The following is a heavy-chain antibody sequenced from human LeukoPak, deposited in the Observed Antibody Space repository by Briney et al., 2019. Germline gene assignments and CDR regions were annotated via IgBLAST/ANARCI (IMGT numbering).Heavy chain of an antibody. D-gene: IGHD1-26*01. Sequence: ASVKVSCKTSGYTFTSHDISWVRQAPGQGLEWMGWISAYNGNTNYAQKLQGRVTMTTDTSTSTAYMELRSLRSDDTAVYYCARVVGATNWFDPWGQGTLVTVSS. V-gene: IGHV1-18*01. CDR1: GYTFTSHD. CDR2: ISAYNGNT. CDR3: ARVVGATNWFDP. J-gene: IGHJ5*02.